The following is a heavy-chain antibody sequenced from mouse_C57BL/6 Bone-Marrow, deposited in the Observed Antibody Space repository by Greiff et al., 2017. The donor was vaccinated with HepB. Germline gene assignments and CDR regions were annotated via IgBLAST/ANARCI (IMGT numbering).Heavy chain of an antibody. J-gene: IGHJ2*01. CDR3: ARLGHYGSSPYYFDY. CDR2: INPNNGGT. V-gene: IGHV1-18*01. CDR1: GYTFTDYN. Sequence: VHVKQSGPELVKPGASVKIPCKASGYTFTDYNMDWVKQSHGKSLEWIGDINPNNGGTIYNQKFKGKATLTVDKSSSTAYMELRSLTSEDTAVYYCARLGHYGSSPYYFDYWGQGTTLTVSS. D-gene: IGHD1-1*01.